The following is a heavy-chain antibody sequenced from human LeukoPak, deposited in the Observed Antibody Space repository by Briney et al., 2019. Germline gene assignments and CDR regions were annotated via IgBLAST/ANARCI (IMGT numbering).Heavy chain of an antibody. Sequence: SETLSLTCAVYGGSFSGYYWRWIRQPPGKGLEWIGEINHSGSTNYNPSLKSRVTISVDTSKNQFSLKLSSVTAADTAVYYCARDNPRSYDSSGLGYFDYWGQGTLVTVSS. J-gene: IGHJ4*02. CDR2: INHSGST. CDR1: GGSFSGYY. V-gene: IGHV4-34*01. CDR3: ARDNPRSYDSSGLGYFDY. D-gene: IGHD3-22*01.